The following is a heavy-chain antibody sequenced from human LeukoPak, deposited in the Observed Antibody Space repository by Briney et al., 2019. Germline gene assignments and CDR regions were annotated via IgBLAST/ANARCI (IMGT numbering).Heavy chain of an antibody. CDR3: ARDRGTYYYDSSGYDY. J-gene: IGHJ4*02. CDR2: ISYDGSNK. CDR1: GFTFSSYA. D-gene: IGHD3-22*01. V-gene: IGHV3-30*17. Sequence: GGTLRLSCGASGFTFSSYAMHWVREAPGRGREGGTVISYDGSNKYYADSVKGRFAISGDNSKNRLYVEMKSLRGEDTRVFYCARDRGTYYYDSSGYDYWGQGTLVTVSS.